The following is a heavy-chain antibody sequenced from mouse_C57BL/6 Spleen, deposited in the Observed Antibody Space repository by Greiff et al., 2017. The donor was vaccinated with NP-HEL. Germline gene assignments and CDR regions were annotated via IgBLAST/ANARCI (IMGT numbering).Heavy chain of an antibody. D-gene: IGHD2-4*01. CDR3: AYYDYDGGFAY. V-gene: IGHV1-82*01. CDR1: GYAFSSSW. Sequence: VQRVESGPELVKPGASVKISCKASGYAFSSSWMNWVKQRPGKGLEWIGRIYPGDGDTNYNGKFKGKATLTADKSSSTAYMQLSSLTSEDSAVYFCAYYDYDGGFAYWGQGTLVTVSA. J-gene: IGHJ3*01. CDR2: IYPGDGDT.